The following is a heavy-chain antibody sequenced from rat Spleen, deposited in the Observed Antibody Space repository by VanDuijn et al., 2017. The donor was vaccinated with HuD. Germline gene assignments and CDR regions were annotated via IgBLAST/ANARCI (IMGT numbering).Heavy chain of an antibody. CDR1: GFIFSDYY. Sequence: EVQLVESGGGLVQPGGSLKLSCGASGFIFSDYYMAWVRQAPTKGLEWVASMSHDGGGTYYGDSVKGRFSISRDNAGSTLYLQMDSLRSEDTATYYCATRGGFLYYNNYEFAYWCQGTLVTVSS. CDR2: MSHDGGGT. V-gene: IGHV5-20*01. J-gene: IGHJ3*01. D-gene: IGHD1-10*01. CDR3: ATRGGFLYYNNYEFAY.